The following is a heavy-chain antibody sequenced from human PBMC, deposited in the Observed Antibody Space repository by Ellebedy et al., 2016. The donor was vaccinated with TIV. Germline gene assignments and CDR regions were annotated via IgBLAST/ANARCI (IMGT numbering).Heavy chain of an antibody. CDR1: GFTFSSYA. CDR2: ISYDGSNK. J-gene: IGHJ4*02. CDR3: ARGEGIVGATWDY. Sequence: GGSLRLSXEASGFTFSSYAMHWVRQAPGKGLEWVAVISYDGSNKYYADSVKGRFTISRDNSKNTLYLQMNSLRAEDTAVYYCARGEGIVGATWDYWGQGTLVTVSS. D-gene: IGHD1-26*01. V-gene: IGHV3-30-3*01.